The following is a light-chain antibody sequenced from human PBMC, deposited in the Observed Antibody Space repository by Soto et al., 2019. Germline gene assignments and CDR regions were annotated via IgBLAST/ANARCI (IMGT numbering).Light chain of an antibody. CDR2: EVS. J-gene: IGLJ1*01. CDR3: SSYTTSSTVV. CDR1: SSDVGGYNF. Sequence: QSVLTQPASVFGSPGQSITISCTGTSSDVGGYNFVSCYQQHPGKAPKLMIYEVSNRPSGVSNRFSGSKSGNTASLTISGLQPEDEADYYCSSYTTSSTVVFGTGTKVTVL. V-gene: IGLV2-14*03.